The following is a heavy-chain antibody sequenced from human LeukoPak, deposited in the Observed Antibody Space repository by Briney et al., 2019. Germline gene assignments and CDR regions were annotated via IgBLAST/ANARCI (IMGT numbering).Heavy chain of an antibody. D-gene: IGHD4-17*01. Sequence: PSETLSLTCTVSGGSISSYYWSWIRQPPGKGLEWIGYIHYSGSTNYNPSLKSRVTISVDTSKNQFSLKLSSVTAADTAVYYCARALYGDSFPPYYYYYMDVWGKGTTVTVSS. CDR3: ARALYGDSFPPYYYYYMDV. V-gene: IGHV4-59*12. J-gene: IGHJ6*03. CDR1: GGSISSYY. CDR2: IHYSGST.